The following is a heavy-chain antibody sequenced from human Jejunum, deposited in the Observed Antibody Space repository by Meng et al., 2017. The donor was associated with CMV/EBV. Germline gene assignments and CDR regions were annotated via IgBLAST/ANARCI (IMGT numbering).Heavy chain of an antibody. D-gene: IGHD6-25*01. J-gene: IGHJ5*02. Sequence: CKASGYTFTTYGITWVRQAPGQGLEWMGWISAYNGNTNYAQKFQDRVTMTTDTSTTTAYMELRSLRSDDTAMYYCARETRRNWFDPWGQGTLVTVSS. CDR2: ISAYNGNT. CDR1: GYTFTTYG. V-gene: IGHV1-18*01. CDR3: ARETRRNWFDP.